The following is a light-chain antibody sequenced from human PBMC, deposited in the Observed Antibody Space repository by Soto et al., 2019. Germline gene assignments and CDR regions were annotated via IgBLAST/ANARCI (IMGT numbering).Light chain of an antibody. Sequence: QSVLTQPPSASGTPGQRVTISCSGSSSNIGSNSVNWYQQLPGTAPKLLMYSSNQRPSGVPDRFSGSKSGTSASLAISGLKSWDGGDYYGAAWDNSLKGVVFGGGTKLAAL. CDR1: SSNIGSNS. V-gene: IGLV1-44*01. CDR2: SSN. J-gene: IGLJ2*01. CDR3: AAWDNSLKGVV.